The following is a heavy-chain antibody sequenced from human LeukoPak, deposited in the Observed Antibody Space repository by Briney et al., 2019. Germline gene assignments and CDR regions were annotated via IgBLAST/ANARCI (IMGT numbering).Heavy chain of an antibody. J-gene: IGHJ5*02. CDR1: GGSISIDGYF. CDR3: ARDCDILNRRWFDP. D-gene: IGHD3-9*01. V-gene: IGHV4-31*03. CDR2: IHFSGST. Sequence: SETLSLTCTVSGGSISIDGYFWSWIRQHPGKGLEWIGYIHFSGSTDYNPSLKSRLSISLDASKNQFSLKLSSVTAADTAVYYCARDCDILNRRWFDPWGQGTLVTVSS.